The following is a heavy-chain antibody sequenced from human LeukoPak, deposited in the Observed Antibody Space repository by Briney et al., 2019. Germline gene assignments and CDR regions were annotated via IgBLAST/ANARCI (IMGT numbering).Heavy chain of an antibody. CDR2: ISYSGST. CDR1: GGSISSYS. V-gene: IGHV4-59*12. D-gene: IGHD3-22*01. J-gene: IGHJ3*02. Sequence: SETLSLTCTVSGGSISSYSWSWIRQPPGKGLEWIGYISYSGSTNYNASLKSRVTISVDTSKNQFSLKLSSVTAADTAVYYCARDTQYDSTPGAFDIWGQGTMVTVSS. CDR3: ARDTQYDSTPGAFDI.